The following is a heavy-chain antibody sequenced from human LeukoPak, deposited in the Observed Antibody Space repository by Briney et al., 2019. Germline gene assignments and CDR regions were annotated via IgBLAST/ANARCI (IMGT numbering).Heavy chain of an antibody. CDR2: IYSGGST. V-gene: IGHV3-53*01. CDR3: AKDTIGITMKVAVRYFDY. CDR1: GFTFSSYS. D-gene: IGHD3-22*01. J-gene: IGHJ4*02. Sequence: GGSLRLSCAASGFTFSSYSMNWVRQAPGKGLEWVSVIYSGGSTYYADSVKGRFTISRDNSKNTLYLQMNSLRAEDTAVYYCAKDTIGITMKVAVRYFDYWGQGTLVTVSS.